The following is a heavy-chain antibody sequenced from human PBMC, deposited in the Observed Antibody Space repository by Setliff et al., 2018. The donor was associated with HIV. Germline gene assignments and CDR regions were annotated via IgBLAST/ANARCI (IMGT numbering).Heavy chain of an antibody. CDR1: GYTFTSYY. CDR2: INPSDGST. J-gene: IGHJ5*02. D-gene: IGHD3-3*01. CDR3: ARDKTPIFGVVIATNWFDP. V-gene: IGHV1-46*01. Sequence: ASVKVSCKASGYTFTSYYMHWVRQAPGQGLEWMGMINPSDGSTRYAQKLQGRVTMTRATSTTTGYMELRGLRSEDTAVYYCARDKTPIFGVVIATNWFDPWGQGTLVTVSS.